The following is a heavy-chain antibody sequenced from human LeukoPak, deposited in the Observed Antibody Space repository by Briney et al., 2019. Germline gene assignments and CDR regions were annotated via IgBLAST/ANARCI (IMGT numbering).Heavy chain of an antibody. CDR3: ARQALWFFDH. CDR2: ISYGGST. Sequence: SETLSLTCTVSGGSISSTGYYWGWIRQPPGRGLEWIGSISYGGSTYYSPSLESRVTISVDTSKNQFSLKLSSVTAADTAVYYCARQALWFFDHWGQGTLVTVSS. J-gene: IGHJ4*02. V-gene: IGHV4-39*01. D-gene: IGHD2-21*01. CDR1: GGSISSTGYY.